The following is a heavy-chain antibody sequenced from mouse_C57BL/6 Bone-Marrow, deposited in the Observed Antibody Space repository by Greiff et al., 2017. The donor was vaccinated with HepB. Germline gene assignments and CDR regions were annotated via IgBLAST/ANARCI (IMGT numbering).Heavy chain of an antibody. CDR3: ARTGGGDY. CDR2: ISSGGSYT. V-gene: IGHV5-6*01. Sequence: DVQLVESGGDLVKPGGSLKLSCAASGFTFSSYGMSWVRQTPDKRLEWVATISSGGSYTYYPDSVKGRFTISRDNAKNTLYLQMSSLKSEDTAMYYCARTGGGDYWGQGTTLTVSS. J-gene: IGHJ2*01. CDR1: GFTFSSYG.